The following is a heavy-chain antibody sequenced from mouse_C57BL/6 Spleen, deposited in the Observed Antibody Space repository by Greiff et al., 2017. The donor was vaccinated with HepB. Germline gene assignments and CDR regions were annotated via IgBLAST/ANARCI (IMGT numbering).Heavy chain of an antibody. CDR3: ARNYGNYGAWFAY. CDR1: GYAFSSSW. CDR2: IYPGDGDT. D-gene: IGHD2-1*01. V-gene: IGHV1-82*01. J-gene: IGHJ3*01. Sequence: VHLVESGPELVKPGASVKISCKASGYAFSSSWMNWVKQRPGKGLEWIGRIYPGDGDTNYNGKFKGKATLTADKSSSTAYMQLSSLTSEDSAVYFCARNYGNYGAWFAYWGQGTLVTVSA.